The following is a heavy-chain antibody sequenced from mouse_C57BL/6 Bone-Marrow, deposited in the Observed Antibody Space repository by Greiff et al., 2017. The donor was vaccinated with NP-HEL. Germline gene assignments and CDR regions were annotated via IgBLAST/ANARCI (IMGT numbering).Heavy chain of an antibody. CDR2: IFPGSGST. CDR3: ARSITTVVAAYYLDY. J-gene: IGHJ2*01. Sequence: QVQLQQSGPELVKPGASVKISCKASGYTFTDYYINWVKQRPGQGLEWIGWIFPGSGSTYYNETFKGQATLTVDKSSSPASMLLSSLTSEDSPVYFCARSITTVVAAYYLDYWGQGTTLTVSS. CDR1: GYTFTDYY. V-gene: IGHV1-75*01. D-gene: IGHD1-1*01.